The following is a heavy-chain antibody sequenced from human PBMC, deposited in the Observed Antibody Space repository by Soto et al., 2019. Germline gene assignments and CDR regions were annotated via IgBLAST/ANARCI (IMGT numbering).Heavy chain of an antibody. D-gene: IGHD1-1*01. Sequence: EVQLLESGGGLVQPGGSLRFSCAASESIFSPDAMGWVRRAPGKGLEWVSTIHGGGGATHYADSVKGRFTISRDDSKNTLYAQMNSLRAEDTAVYYCAKFEGHPLEYWYLDFWGRGTLVTVSS. V-gene: IGHV3-23*01. J-gene: IGHJ2*01. CDR2: IHGGGGAT. CDR3: AKFEGHPLEYWYLDF. CDR1: ESIFSPDA.